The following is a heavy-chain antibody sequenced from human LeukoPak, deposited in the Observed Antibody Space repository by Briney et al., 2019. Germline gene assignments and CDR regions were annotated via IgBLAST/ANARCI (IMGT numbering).Heavy chain of an antibody. CDR2: ISSSSSYI. D-gene: IGHD4-11*01. Sequence: GGSLRLSCAASGFTFSSYSMNWVRQAPGKGLEWVSSISSSSSYIYYADSVKGRFTISRDNAKNSLYLQMNSLRAEDTAVYYCARGGAYSNYFDYWGQGTLVTVSS. V-gene: IGHV3-21*01. CDR3: ARGGAYSNYFDY. J-gene: IGHJ4*02. CDR1: GFTFSSYS.